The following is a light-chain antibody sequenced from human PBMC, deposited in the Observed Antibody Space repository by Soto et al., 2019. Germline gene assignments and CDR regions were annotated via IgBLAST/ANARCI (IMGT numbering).Light chain of an antibody. CDR2: EVN. V-gene: IGLV2-14*01. CDR1: SSDIGAYDY. J-gene: IGLJ3*02. Sequence: QSVLTQPASLSGSPGQSITISCTGTSSDIGAYDYVSWFQQHPGKAPKLMISEVNNRPSGVSNRFSGSKSGTSASLAITGLQVEDEADYYCQSYDNSLSFWVFGGGTQLTVL. CDR3: QSYDNSLSFWV.